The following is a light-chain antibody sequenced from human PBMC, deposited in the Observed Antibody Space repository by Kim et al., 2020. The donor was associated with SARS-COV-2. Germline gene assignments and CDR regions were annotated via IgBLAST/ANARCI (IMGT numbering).Light chain of an antibody. Sequence: GQTAVITSQEGGRRRYYAGWYQQKPGQAPVLVIYCKNNRPSGSPDRFSGASSGNTASLTITGAQAEDEADDYCSYRDSSGNHVVFGGGTQLTVL. CDR2: CKN. J-gene: IGLJ2*01. V-gene: IGLV3-19*01. CDR3: SYRDSSGNHVV. CDR1: GRRRYY.